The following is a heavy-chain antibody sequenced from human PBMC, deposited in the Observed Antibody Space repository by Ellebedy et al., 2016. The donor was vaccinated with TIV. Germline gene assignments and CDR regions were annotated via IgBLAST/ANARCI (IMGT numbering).Heavy chain of an antibody. D-gene: IGHD6-13*01. Sequence: MPSETLSLTCTVSGGSISSRTRYWGWFRQTPEMGLEWIGTVYFTGTTYYNPSLSSRITISADTSNNQFSLKLTSVTAADTAAYYCATARRDPRYYGVDVWGRGTTVTVSS. J-gene: IGHJ6*02. V-gene: IGHV4-39*01. CDR3: ATARRDPRYYGVDV. CDR2: VYFTGTT. CDR1: GGSISSRTRY.